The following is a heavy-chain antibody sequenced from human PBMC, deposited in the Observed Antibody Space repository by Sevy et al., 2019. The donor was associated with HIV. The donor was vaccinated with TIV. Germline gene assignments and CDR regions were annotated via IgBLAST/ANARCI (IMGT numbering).Heavy chain of an antibody. Sequence: GESLKISCAASGFTFSSYAMIWVRQAPGKGLEWVSTIGSGNSVYYADCVKGRFTISRDNSRNTLYLQMNSLRVEDTAVYYCARYRVTSGPGGGHRQFDQWGQGTLVTVSS. D-gene: IGHD3-16*01. CDR1: GFTFSSYA. J-gene: IGHJ4*02. CDR2: IGSGNSV. CDR3: ARYRVTSGPGGGHRQFDQ. V-gene: IGHV3-23*01.